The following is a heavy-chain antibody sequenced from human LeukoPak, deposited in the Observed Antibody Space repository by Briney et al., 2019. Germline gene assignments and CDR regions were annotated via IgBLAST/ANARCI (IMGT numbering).Heavy chain of an antibody. J-gene: IGHJ4*02. Sequence: GASVKVSCKASGYTFTSYGISWVRQAPGQGLEWMGWISAYNGNTSYAQKFQGRVTMTRDTSTSTVYMELSSLRSEDTAVYYCARGVYSSGWYQVEYWGQGTLVTVSS. CDR2: ISAYNGNT. CDR1: GYTFTSYG. V-gene: IGHV1-18*01. CDR3: ARGVYSSGWYQVEY. D-gene: IGHD6-19*01.